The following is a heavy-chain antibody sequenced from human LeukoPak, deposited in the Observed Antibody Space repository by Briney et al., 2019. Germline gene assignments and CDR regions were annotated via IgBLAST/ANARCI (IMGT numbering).Heavy chain of an antibody. Sequence: SEPLSLTCAVYVGFFSGYYWRGLPQPPEKGVEGIGEFYHSGNTNYNPSLKSRVTISVDTSKNQFSLKLSPVTAADTAVYYCARVGGDDILTGYYPDYWGEGSLVTVSS. CDR3: ARVGGDDILTGYYPDY. D-gene: IGHD3-9*01. J-gene: IGHJ4*02. CDR2: FYHSGNT. V-gene: IGHV4-34*01. CDR1: VGFFSGYY.